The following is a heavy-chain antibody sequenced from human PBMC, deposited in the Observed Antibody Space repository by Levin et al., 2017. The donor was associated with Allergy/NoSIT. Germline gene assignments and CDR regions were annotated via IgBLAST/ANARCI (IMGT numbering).Heavy chain of an antibody. J-gene: IGHJ6*02. V-gene: IGHV3-30*03. CDR2: ISYDGSNK. Sequence: GESLKISCAASGFTFSSYGMHWVRQAPGKGLEWVAVISYDGSNKYYADSVKGRFTISRDNSKNTLYLQMNSLRAEDTAVYYCATDLVGAEYGMDVWGQGTTVTVSS. CDR3: ATDLVGAEYGMDV. CDR1: GFTFSSYG. D-gene: IGHD1-26*01.